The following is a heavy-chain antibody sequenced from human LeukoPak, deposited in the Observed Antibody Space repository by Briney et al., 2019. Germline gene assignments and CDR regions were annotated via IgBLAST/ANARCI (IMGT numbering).Heavy chain of an antibody. CDR1: GFTFDDYA. D-gene: IGHD6-13*01. J-gene: IGHJ4*02. CDR3: TRDPDVSSSWEFDY. Sequence: GGSLRLSCAASGFTFDDYAMHWVRQAPGKGLEWVSGISWNSGSIGYADSVKGRFTISRDNAKNSLYLQMNSLRAEDTAVYYCTRDPDVSSSWEFDYWGQGTLVTVSS. CDR2: ISWNSGSI. V-gene: IGHV3-9*01.